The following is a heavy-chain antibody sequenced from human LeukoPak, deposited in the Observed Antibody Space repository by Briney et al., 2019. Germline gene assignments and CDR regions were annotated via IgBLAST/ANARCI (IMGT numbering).Heavy chain of an antibody. D-gene: IGHD3-16*02. Sequence: PGGSLRLSCAGSGFTFSGYWMSWVRQAPGKGLEWVANIKQDGSEKYYVDSVKGRFTISRDNDKNSLFLQMTSLRAEDTAVYYCARVGGRYSPLGYWGQGTLVTVSS. V-gene: IGHV3-7*01. CDR3: ARVGGRYSPLGY. J-gene: IGHJ4*02. CDR1: GFTFSGYW. CDR2: IKQDGSEK.